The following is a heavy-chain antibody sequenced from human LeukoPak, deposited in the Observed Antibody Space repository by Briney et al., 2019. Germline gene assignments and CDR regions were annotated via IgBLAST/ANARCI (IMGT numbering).Heavy chain of an antibody. Sequence: PSGTLSLTCAVSGGSISSSNWWSWVRQPPGKGLEWIGEIYHSGSTYYNPSLKSRVTISVDTSKNQFSLKLSSVTAADTAVYYCARDRWGYQFDYWGQGTLVTVSS. D-gene: IGHD3-16*02. CDR1: GGSISSSNW. J-gene: IGHJ4*02. CDR3: ARDRWGYQFDY. CDR2: IYHSGST. V-gene: IGHV4-4*02.